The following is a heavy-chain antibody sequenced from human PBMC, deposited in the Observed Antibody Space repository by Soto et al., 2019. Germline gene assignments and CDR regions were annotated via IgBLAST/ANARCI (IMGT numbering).Heavy chain of an antibody. CDR3: ARGRGDILTGYPSPLYYFDY. CDR2: IYHGGST. J-gene: IGHJ4*02. D-gene: IGHD3-9*01. V-gene: IGHV4-30-2*01. CDR1: GGSISSGGYS. Sequence: SETLSLTCAVSGGSISSGGYSWSWIRQPPGKGLEWIGYIYHGGSTYYNPSLKSRVTISVDRSKNQFSLKLSSVTAADTAVYYCARGRGDILTGYPSPLYYFDYWGQGTLVTVSS.